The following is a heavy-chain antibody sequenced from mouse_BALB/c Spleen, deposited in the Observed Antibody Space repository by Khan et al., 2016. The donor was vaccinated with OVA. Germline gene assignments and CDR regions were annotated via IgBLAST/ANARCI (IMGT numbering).Heavy chain of an antibody. Sequence: QVQLQQSGAELAKPGASVKMSCKASGYTFTSYWMHWVKQRPGQGLEWIGYINPITGYTEYNQKFKDKATLTADKSSSTAYMQLSSLTSEDSAVYYCARCRVWLKAMDYWGQGTSVTVSS. D-gene: IGHD2-2*01. CDR3: ARCRVWLKAMDY. V-gene: IGHV1-7*01. J-gene: IGHJ4*01. CDR1: GYTFTSYW. CDR2: INPITGYT.